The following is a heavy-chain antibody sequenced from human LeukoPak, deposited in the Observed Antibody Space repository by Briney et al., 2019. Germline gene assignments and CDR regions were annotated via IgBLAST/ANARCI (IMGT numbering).Heavy chain of an antibody. CDR2: IIPILGIA. V-gene: IGHV1-69*02. CDR1: GGTFSSYT. CDR3: ARYSRTAARPGFDY. D-gene: IGHD6-6*01. Sequence: SVKVSCKASGGTFSSYTISWVRQAPGQGLEWMGRIIPILGIANHAQKFQGRVTITADKSTSTAYMELSSLRSEDTAVYYCARYSRTAARPGFDYWGQGTLVTVSS. J-gene: IGHJ4*02.